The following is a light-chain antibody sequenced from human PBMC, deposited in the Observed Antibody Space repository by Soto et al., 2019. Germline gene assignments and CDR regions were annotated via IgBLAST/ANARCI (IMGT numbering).Light chain of an antibody. CDR1: SGNVGAYDY. V-gene: IGLV2-8*01. CDR3: SSYAGSNDPYV. Sequence: SDLNQPPSASGSPGQSVTISCTGTSGNVGAYDYVSWYQQHPGKAPKLLIYEVTKRPLGVPDRFPGSKSGNAASLTVSGLQAEDESDYYCSSYAGSNDPYVFGHWTKVTDL. CDR2: EVT. J-gene: IGLJ1*01.